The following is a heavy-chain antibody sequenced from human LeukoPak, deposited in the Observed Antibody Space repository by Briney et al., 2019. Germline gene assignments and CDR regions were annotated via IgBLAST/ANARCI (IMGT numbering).Heavy chain of an antibody. CDR1: GFTFNDYY. J-gene: IGHJ4*02. V-gene: IGHV3-11*01. CDR3: AKGPWLAYPYYFDY. Sequence: PGGSLRLSCAASGFTFNDYYMSWIRQAPGKGLEWISYISSSGATIHYADSVKGRFTISRDNSKNTLYLQMNSLRAEDTAVYYCAKGPWLAYPYYFDYWGQGTLVTVSS. D-gene: IGHD6-19*01. CDR2: ISSSGATI.